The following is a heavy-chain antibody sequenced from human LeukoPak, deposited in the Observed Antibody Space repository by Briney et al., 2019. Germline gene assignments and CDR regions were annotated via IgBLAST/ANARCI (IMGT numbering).Heavy chain of an antibody. V-gene: IGHV1-69*05. D-gene: IGHD3-9*01. Sequence: SVKVSCKASGYTFTGYYMHWVRQAPGQGLEWMGGIIPISGAPEYAQKFQGRVTIITDESTSTAYMELSSLTSDDTAVYYCARETGTVPFHNVLTGRQDYYFYYMDVWGTGTTVTVSS. CDR2: IIPISGAP. J-gene: IGHJ6*03. CDR1: GYTFTGYY. CDR3: ARETGTVPFHNVLTGRQDYYFYYMDV.